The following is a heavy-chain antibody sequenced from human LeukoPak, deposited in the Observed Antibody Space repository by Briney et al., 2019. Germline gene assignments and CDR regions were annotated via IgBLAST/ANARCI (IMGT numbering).Heavy chain of an antibody. CDR3: PREQILGVAAKNFFDQ. CDR1: GGSISGHY. Sequence: SQTLSLTCSVSGGSISGHYWTWIRQTPGKGLEWIGNVFYTGTTKYNPSLQSRVSISVDTSSNHFSLRLSSVTAADTAVYYCPREQILGVAAKNFFDQWGQGALLTVSS. D-gene: IGHD2-15*01. J-gene: IGHJ4*02. V-gene: IGHV4-59*11. CDR2: VFYTGTT.